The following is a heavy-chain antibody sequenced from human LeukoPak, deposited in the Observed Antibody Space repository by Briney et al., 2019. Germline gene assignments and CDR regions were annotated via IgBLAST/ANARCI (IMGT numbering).Heavy chain of an antibody. D-gene: IGHD1-7*01. J-gene: IGHJ4*02. CDR3: ASLEGTPQYYFDY. CDR2: IIPIFGTA. CDR1: GGTFSSYA. V-gene: IGHV1-69*06. Sequence: ASVKVSCKASGGTFSSYAISWVRQAPGQGLEWMGGIIPIFGTANYAQKFQGRVTITADKSTSTAYMELSSLRSEDTAVYYCASLEGTPQYYFDYWGQGTLVTVSS.